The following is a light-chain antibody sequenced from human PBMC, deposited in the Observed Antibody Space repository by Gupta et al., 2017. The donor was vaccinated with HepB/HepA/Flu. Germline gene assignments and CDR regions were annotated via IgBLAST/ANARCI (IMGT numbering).Light chain of an antibody. Sequence: QSALTQPASVSGSPGQSITISCTGTSSDVGAYNYVYWYQQHPGKAPRVVLYFVTNRPSGVYDRFFCYTSGNTASTPTIVLPAEEEADEYCTSSKNRRTHGVFGTGTKVT. CDR1: SSDVGAYNY. V-gene: IGLV2-14*03. CDR3: TSSKNRRTHGV. CDR2: FVT. J-gene: IGLJ1*01.